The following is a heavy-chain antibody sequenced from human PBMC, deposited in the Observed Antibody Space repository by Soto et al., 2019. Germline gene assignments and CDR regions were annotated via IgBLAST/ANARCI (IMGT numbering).Heavy chain of an antibody. CDR2: IYHSGST. Sequence: SETLSLTCAASGYSISSGSYWGWLRQPPGKGLELIGSIYHSGSTYYKPSLKSRVTISVDTSKNQFSLKLSSVTAADTAVYYCARASPAARSPKYCFDYWGQGTLVTVSS. V-gene: IGHV4-38-2*01. D-gene: IGHD6-6*01. CDR3: ARASPAARSPKYCFDY. J-gene: IGHJ4*02. CDR1: GYSISSGSY.